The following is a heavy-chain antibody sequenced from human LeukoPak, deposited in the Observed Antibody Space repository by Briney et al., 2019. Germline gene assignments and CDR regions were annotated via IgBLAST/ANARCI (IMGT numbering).Heavy chain of an antibody. D-gene: IGHD3-9*01. CDR2: ISYEGSNK. CDR1: GFTFSSYG. Sequence: PGGSLRLSCAASGFTFSSYGMHWVRQAPGKGLEWVAVISYEGSNKYYADSVKGRSTISRDNSKNTLYLQMNSLRAEDTAVYYCAREQALYDILTGYYSPSYYYYGMDVWGQGTTVTVPS. V-gene: IGHV3-30-3*01. J-gene: IGHJ6*02. CDR3: AREQALYDILTGYYSPSYYYYGMDV.